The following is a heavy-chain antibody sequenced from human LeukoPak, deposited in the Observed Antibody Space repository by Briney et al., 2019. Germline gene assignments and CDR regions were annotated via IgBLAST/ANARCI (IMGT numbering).Heavy chain of an antibody. J-gene: IGHJ4*02. CDR2: VNHTGST. D-gene: IGHD3-9*01. CDR1: GGSLSGAY. V-gene: IGHV4-34*01. Sequence: SETLSLTCTVQGGSLSGAYWTWIRHPPGKGLVGIAEVNHTGSTNYNPSLKSRVTMSADTPKNQFSLKLTSVTAADTAIYYCARGPVRLARPFDYWGQGTLVTVSS. CDR3: ARGPVRLARPFDY.